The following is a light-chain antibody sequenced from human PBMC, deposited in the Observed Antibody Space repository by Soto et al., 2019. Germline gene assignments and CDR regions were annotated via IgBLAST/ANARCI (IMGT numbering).Light chain of an antibody. V-gene: IGLV2-14*01. Sequence: QSALCQPASVSGSPGHSITISCTGTSTDVGGSKYVSWYQQYPGKVPKLLINKVSNRPSGVSNRFSGSKSGNTASLTISGLLAEDEADYFCTSSTTDSLYVFGTGTKVTVL. CDR1: STDVGGSKY. J-gene: IGLJ1*01. CDR3: TSSTTDSLYV. CDR2: KVS.